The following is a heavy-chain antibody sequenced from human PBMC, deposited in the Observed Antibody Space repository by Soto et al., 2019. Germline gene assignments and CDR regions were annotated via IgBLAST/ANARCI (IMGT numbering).Heavy chain of an antibody. D-gene: IGHD3-22*01. CDR2: INAGNGNT. CDR3: ARDDSSGYYPAFDY. CDR1: GYTFTSYA. Sequence: ASVKVSCKASGYTFTSYAMHWVRQAPGQRLEWMGWINAGNGNTKYSQKFQGRVTITRDTSASTAYMELSSLRSEDTAVYYCARDDSSGYYPAFDYWGQGTLVTSPQ. V-gene: IGHV1-3*01. J-gene: IGHJ4*02.